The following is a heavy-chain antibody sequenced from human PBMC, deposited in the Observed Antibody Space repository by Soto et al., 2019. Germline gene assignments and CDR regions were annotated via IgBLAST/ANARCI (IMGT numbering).Heavy chain of an antibody. Sequence: PGGSLRLSCAASGFTFSSYAMSWVRQAPGKGLEWVSAISGSGGSTYYADSVKGRFTISRDNSKNTLYLQMNSLRAEDTAVYYCAKMRFFPATIVVVAAPYCFDYWGQGTLVTVSS. J-gene: IGHJ4*02. CDR2: ISGSGGST. CDR3: AKMRFFPATIVVVAAPYCFDY. D-gene: IGHD2-15*01. CDR1: GFTFSSYA. V-gene: IGHV3-23*01.